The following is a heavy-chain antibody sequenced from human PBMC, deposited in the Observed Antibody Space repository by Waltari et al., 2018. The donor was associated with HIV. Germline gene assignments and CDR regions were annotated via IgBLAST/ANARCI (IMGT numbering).Heavy chain of an antibody. V-gene: IGHV3-23*05. CDR2: IGTSDNST. J-gene: IGHJ4*02. CDR1: GLSGATSA. Sequence: EVHLAESGGGLVQPGGSLRISCAVSGLSGATSALTGVRQAPGKGLQWVSSIGTSDNSTYYLDSVRGRFLISRDDSQTTVSLQMDRLTTNDTAVYYCASEAAVSAGPLDSWGQGIAVIVSS. D-gene: IGHD6-19*01. CDR3: ASEAAVSAGPLDS.